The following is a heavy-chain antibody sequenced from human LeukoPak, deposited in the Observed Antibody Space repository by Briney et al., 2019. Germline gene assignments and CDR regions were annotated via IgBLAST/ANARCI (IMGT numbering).Heavy chain of an antibody. CDR3: ASRKLGNDY. V-gene: IGHV4-61*02. D-gene: IGHD7-27*01. CDR2: IYTSGST. Sequence: SETLSLTCTVSGGSISSGSYYWSWIRQPAGKGLEWIGRIYTSGSTNYNPSLKSRVTISADTSKNQFSLKLSSVTAADTAVYYCASRKLGNDYWGQGTLVTASS. CDR1: GGSISSGSYY. J-gene: IGHJ4*02.